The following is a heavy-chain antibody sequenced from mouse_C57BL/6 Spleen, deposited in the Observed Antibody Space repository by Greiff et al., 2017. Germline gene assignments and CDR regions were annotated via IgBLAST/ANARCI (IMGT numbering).Heavy chain of an antibody. CDR1: GFTFSDYY. CDR3: AREVYGKGDYCDY. V-gene: IGHV5-16*01. Sequence: EVQGVESEGGLVQPGSSMKLSCTASGFTFSDYYMAWVRQVPEKGLEWVANINYDGSSTYYLDSLKSRFILSSDNAKNMLYLQRSSLKSEDTATYYGAREVYGKGDYCDYWGQGTTLTVSS. J-gene: IGHJ2*01. CDR2: INYDGSST. D-gene: IGHD2-1*01.